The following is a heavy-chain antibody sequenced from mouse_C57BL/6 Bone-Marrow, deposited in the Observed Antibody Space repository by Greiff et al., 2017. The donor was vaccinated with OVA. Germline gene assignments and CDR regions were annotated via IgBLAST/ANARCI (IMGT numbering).Heavy chain of an antibody. Sequence: QVQLQQPGAELVKPGASVKMSCKASGYTFTSYWITWVKQRPGQGLEWIGDIYPGSGSTNYNEKFKSKATLTVDTSSSTAYMQLSSLTSEDSAVYYCARVFDGSSYWYFDVWGTGTTVTVSS. CDR3: ARVFDGSSYWYFDV. CDR1: GYTFTSYW. D-gene: IGHD1-1*01. CDR2: IYPGSGST. V-gene: IGHV1-55*01. J-gene: IGHJ1*03.